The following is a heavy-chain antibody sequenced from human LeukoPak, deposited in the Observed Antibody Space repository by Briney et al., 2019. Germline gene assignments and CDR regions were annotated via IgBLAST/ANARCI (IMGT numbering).Heavy chain of an antibody. CDR2: INPSGGST. J-gene: IGHJ4*02. Sequence: ASVKVSCKASGYTFTSYYMHWVRQAPGQGLEWMGIINPSGGSTSYAQKFQGRVTMTGDTSTSTVYMELSSLRSEDTAVYYCARDRVFGYCSSTSCHFDYWGQGTLVTVSS. CDR3: ARDRVFGYCSSTSCHFDY. CDR1: GYTFTSYY. D-gene: IGHD2-2*01. V-gene: IGHV1-46*01.